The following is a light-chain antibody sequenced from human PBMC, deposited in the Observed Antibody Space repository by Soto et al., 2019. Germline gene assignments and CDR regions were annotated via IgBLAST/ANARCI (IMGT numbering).Light chain of an antibody. Sequence: EIVLTQSPGTLSLSPGERATLSCRGSQSVSSSYLAWYQQKPGQAPRLRIYGASSRATGIPDRFSGSGSGTDFTLTISRLEPEDFAVYYCQQYGSSRTFGQGTKVEIK. J-gene: IGKJ1*01. V-gene: IGKV3-20*01. CDR2: GAS. CDR1: QSVSSSY. CDR3: QQYGSSRT.